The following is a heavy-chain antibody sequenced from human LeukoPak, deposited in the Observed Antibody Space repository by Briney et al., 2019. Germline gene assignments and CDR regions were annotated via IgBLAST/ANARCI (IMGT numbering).Heavy chain of an antibody. V-gene: IGHV3-66*02. J-gene: IGHJ5*02. Sequence: GGSLRLSCAASGFTVSSSYMSWVRQAPGKGLEWVSVIYSGGSTYYADSVKGRFTISRDNSKNTLYLQMNSLRAEDTAVYYCARFVVVVPAAMGNWFDPWGQGTLVTVSP. D-gene: IGHD2-2*01. CDR2: IYSGGST. CDR3: ARFVVVVPAAMGNWFDP. CDR1: GFTVSSSY.